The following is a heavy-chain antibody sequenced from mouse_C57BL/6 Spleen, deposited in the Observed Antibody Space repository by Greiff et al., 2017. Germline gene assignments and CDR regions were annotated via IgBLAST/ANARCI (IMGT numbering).Heavy chain of an antibody. CDR1: GYSFTGFY. V-gene: IGHV1-42*01. CDR3: ARWANWDEDGY. Sequence: VQLQQSGPELVKPGASVKISCKASGYSFTGFYMNWVKQSPEKSLEWIGVINPSTGGTTYNQKFKAKATLTVDKSSSTAYMQLKSLTSEDAAVYYCARWANWDEDGYWGQGTTRTVSS. J-gene: IGHJ2*01. D-gene: IGHD4-1*01. CDR2: INPSTGGT.